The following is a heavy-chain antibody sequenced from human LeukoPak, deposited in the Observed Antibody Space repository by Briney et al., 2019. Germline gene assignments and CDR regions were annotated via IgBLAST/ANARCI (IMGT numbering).Heavy chain of an antibody. D-gene: IGHD1-1*01. CDR2: INPKSGGT. J-gene: IGHJ4*02. CDR1: GCTFTGYY. Sequence: ASVKVSCKASGCTFTGYYMHWVRQAPGQGLEWMGWINPKSGGTSYPQKFQGRVSMTRDTSISTAYMELSRLRSDDTAVYYCVPSNNFYYFDYWGQGTLVTVSS. V-gene: IGHV1-2*02. CDR3: VPSNNFYYFDY.